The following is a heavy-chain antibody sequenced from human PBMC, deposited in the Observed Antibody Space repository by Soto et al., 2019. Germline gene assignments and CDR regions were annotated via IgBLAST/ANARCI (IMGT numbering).Heavy chain of an antibody. CDR1: GGSISSYY. CDR2: IYYSGST. CDR3: ASHRDGYNDCDY. V-gene: IGHV4-59*08. D-gene: IGHD5-12*01. Sequence: QVQLQESGPGLVKPSETLSLTCTVSGGSISSYYWSWIRQPPGKGLEWIGYIYYSGSTNYNPSLMCRVTIPVDRSKNQFSRKLSSVTAADTAVYYCASHRDGYNDCDYWGQGTLVTVSS. J-gene: IGHJ4*02.